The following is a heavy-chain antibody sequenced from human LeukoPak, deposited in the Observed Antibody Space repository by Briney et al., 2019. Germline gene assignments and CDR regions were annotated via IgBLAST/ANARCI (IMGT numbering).Heavy chain of an antibody. Sequence: SVKVSCKASGGTPNSYTINWVRQAPGEGLEWMGTIIPAFGIPNYAQRFKDRVTITADKSTSTAYMELSSLRSEDTAVYYCAREFWGTMVRGAAMDVWGQGTTVTVSS. J-gene: IGHJ6*02. CDR1: GGTPNSYT. D-gene: IGHD3-10*01. CDR2: IIPAFGIP. CDR3: AREFWGTMVRGAAMDV. V-gene: IGHV1-69*02.